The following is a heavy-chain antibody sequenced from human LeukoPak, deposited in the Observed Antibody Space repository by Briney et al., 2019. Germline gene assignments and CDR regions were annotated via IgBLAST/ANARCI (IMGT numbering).Heavy chain of an antibody. Sequence: PGGSLRLSCAASGFTFSSYAMTWVRQAPGKGLEWVSTISGGGGNTYYADSVRGRFTISRDSSKNTLYLQMNSLRAEDTAVYYCAKRGGYSDYWGQGTLVTVSS. CDR3: AKRGGYSDY. CDR1: GFTFSSYA. D-gene: IGHD3-10*01. J-gene: IGHJ4*02. V-gene: IGHV3-23*01. CDR2: ISGGGGNT.